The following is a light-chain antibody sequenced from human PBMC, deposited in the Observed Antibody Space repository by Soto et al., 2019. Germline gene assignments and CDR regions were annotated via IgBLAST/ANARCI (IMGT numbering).Light chain of an antibody. CDR1: ESISRH. CDR2: AAY. V-gene: IGKV1-39*01. Sequence: DIQMTQSPSSLSASVGDRVTITCRASESISRHLNWYQQKPGKAPKILIYAAYSLQNGVPSRFRGSGSGTDFTLTITNLQTEDFATYYCQQTYSTLSITFGQGTRLDIK. J-gene: IGKJ5*01. CDR3: QQTYSTLSIT.